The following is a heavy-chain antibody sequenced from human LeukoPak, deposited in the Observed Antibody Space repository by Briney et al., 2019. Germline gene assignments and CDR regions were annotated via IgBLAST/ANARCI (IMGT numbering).Heavy chain of an antibody. D-gene: IGHD3-9*01. J-gene: IGHJ4*02. Sequence: GGSLRLSCAASGFTFSSYEMNWVRQAPGKGLEWVSSITSGGTYTYYADSVKGRFTTSRDNAKNSLSLQLSSLRAEDTAVYYCARGHYDILTASYKWTPDYWGQGILVTVSS. CDR3: ARGHYDILTASYKWTPDY. V-gene: IGHV3-21*06. CDR2: ITSGGTYT. CDR1: GFTFSSYE.